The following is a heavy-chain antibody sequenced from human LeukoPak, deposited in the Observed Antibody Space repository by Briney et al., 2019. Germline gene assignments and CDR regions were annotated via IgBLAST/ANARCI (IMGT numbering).Heavy chain of an antibody. J-gene: IGHJ4*02. V-gene: IGHV7-4-1*02. CDR3: ARETGCGGDCYSFDY. CDR2: INTNTGNP. Sequence: VASVKVSCKASGYTFTSYAMNWVRQAPGQGLEWMGWINTNTGNPTYAQGFTGRFVFSLDTSVSTAYLQISSLKAEDTAVYYCARETGCGGDCYSFDYWGQGTLVTVSS. CDR1: GYTFTSYA. D-gene: IGHD2-21*02.